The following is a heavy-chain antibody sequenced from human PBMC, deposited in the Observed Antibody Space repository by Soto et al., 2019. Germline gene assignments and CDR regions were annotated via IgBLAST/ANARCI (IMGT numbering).Heavy chain of an antibody. CDR2: ISSSSSYI. V-gene: IGHV3-21*01. J-gene: IGHJ6*02. CDR1: GFTFSSYS. Sequence: EVQLVESGGGLVKPGGPLRLSCAASGFTFSSYSMNWFRQAPGKGLEWVSSISSSSSYIYYSNSGKGRFTISRDNANNPLYLQMNSLRAEDTAVYFCAARGATPEGMDVWGQGTTVTVSS. CDR3: AARGATPEGMDV. D-gene: IGHD1-26*01.